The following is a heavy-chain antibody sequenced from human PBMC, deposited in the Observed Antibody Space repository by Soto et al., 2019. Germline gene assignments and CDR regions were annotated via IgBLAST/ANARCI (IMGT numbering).Heavy chain of an antibody. CDR3: AIGLNYDFWRGYYRRYYYGMGV. V-gene: IGHV1-8*01. Sequence: QVQLVQSGAEVKKPGASVKVSCKASGYTFTSYDINWVRQATGQGLEWMGWMNPNSGNTGYAQKFQGRVTMTRDTYISTGDKDISSLRYEGTAGYYCAIGLNYDFWRGYYRRYYYGMGVWGQGTTVTVSS. J-gene: IGHJ6*02. D-gene: IGHD3-3*01. CDR2: MNPNSGNT. CDR1: GYTFTSYD.